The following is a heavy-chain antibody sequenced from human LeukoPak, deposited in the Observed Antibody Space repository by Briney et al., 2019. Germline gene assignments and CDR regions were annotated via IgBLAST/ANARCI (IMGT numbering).Heavy chain of an antibody. CDR1: GGSMSNYY. CDR3: ARRRRIGAAGGDGMDV. V-gene: IGHV4-4*09. D-gene: IGHD6-13*01. CDR2: TYNSGRT. Sequence: SETLSLTCTVSGGSMSNYYWTWIRQPPGQGLEWIGYTYNSGRTNYNPSLKSRVTISADTSKSQFSLKLDSVTAADTANYYCARRRRIGAAGGDGMDVWGQGTTVTVSS. J-gene: IGHJ6*02.